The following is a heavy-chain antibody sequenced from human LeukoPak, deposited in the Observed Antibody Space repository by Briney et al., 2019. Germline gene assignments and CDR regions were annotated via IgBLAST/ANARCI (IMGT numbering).Heavy chain of an antibody. J-gene: IGHJ3*02. Sequence: GGSLRLSCAASGFTFSTYWMTWVRQAPGKGLEWVANIKPDGSQIYYVDSVKGRFTISRDNSKNTLYLQMNSLRAEDTAVYYCARSGYCSGGSCYRGAFDIWGQGTMVTVSS. V-gene: IGHV3-7*01. CDR3: ARSGYCSGGSCYRGAFDI. CDR1: GFTFSTYW. CDR2: IKPDGSQI. D-gene: IGHD2-15*01.